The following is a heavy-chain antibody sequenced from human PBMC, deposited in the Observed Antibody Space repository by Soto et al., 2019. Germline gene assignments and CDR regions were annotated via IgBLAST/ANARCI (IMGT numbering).Heavy chain of an antibody. CDR1: GGSISSSSYY. J-gene: IGHJ6*02. V-gene: IGHV4-39*01. D-gene: IGHD3-3*01. CDR3: GIFWSGYLPPRYGMDV. Sequence: HSETLSLTCTVSGGSISSSSYYWGWIRQPPGKGLEWIGSIYYSGSTYYNPSLKSRVTISVDTSKNQFSLKLSSVTAADTAVYYCGIFWSGYLPPRYGMDVWGQGTTVTVSS. CDR2: IYYSGST.